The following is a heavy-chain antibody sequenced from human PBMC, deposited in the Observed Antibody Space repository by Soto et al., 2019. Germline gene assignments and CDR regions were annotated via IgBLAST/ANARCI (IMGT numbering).Heavy chain of an antibody. Sequence: PSETLSLTCAVYGGSFSGYYWSWIRQPPGKGLEWIGEINHSGSTNYNPSLKSRVTISVDTSKNQFSLKLSSVTAADTAVYYCARGPRGRAYYYYYHGMDVWGQGTTVTVSS. D-gene: IGHD3-16*01. CDR1: GGSFSGYY. CDR3: ARGPRGRAYYYYYHGMDV. J-gene: IGHJ6*02. CDR2: INHSGST. V-gene: IGHV4-34*01.